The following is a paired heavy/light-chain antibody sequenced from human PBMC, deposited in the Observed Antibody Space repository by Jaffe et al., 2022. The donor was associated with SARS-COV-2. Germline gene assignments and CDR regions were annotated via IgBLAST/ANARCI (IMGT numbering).Light chain of an antibody. CDR1: QSISISNY. J-gene: IGKJ1*01. V-gene: IGKV1-39*01. CDR3: QQSYSTPA. Sequence: DIQMIQSPFSLSASVGDRVTITCRASQSISISNYLNWYQQKPGKAPKLLIYGASNLQSGVPSRFSGSGSGTDFTLTISSLQPEDFATYYCQQSYSTPAFGQGTKVEIK. CDR2: GAS.
Heavy chain of an antibody. Sequence: EVQLVEAGGGLVQPGRSLRLSCTGSGFTFGDHAMSWFRQAPGKGLEWVGFIRSKAFGGTTEYATSVADRFTISRDDSKSIAYLQMNSLQTDDTAVYYCSRDRASGYVLRGGWFDPWGQGTLVTVSS. V-gene: IGHV3-49*03. CDR2: IRSKAFGGTT. CDR3: SRDRASGYVLRGGWFDP. CDR1: GFTFGDHA. J-gene: IGHJ5*02. D-gene: IGHD3-10*02.